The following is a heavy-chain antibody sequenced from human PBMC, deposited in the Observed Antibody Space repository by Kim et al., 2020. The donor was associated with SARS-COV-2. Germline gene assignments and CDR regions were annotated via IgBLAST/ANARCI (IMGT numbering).Heavy chain of an antibody. Sequence: SETLSLTCTVSGGSISSYYWSWIRQPPGKGLEWIGYIYYSGSTNYNPSLKSRVTISVDTSKNQFSLKLSSVTAADTAVYYCARKGAGSGHGMDVWGQGTTVTVSS. D-gene: IGHD3-10*01. V-gene: IGHV4-59*13. CDR3: ARKGAGSGHGMDV. CDR2: IYYSGST. CDR1: GGSISSYY. J-gene: IGHJ6*02.